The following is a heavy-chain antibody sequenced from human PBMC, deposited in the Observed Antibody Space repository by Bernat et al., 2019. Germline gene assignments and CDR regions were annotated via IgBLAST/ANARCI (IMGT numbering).Heavy chain of an antibody. V-gene: IGHV1-2*04. Sequence: QVQLVQSGAEVKKPGASVKVSCKASGYTFTSYYMHWVRQAPGQGLEWMGWINPNSGGTNYAQKFQGWVTMTRDTSISTAYMELSRLRSDDTAVYYCARGGQYYYDSSGYYYVYWGQGTLVTVSS. D-gene: IGHD3-22*01. CDR1: GYTFTSYY. CDR2: INPNSGGT. J-gene: IGHJ4*02. CDR3: ARGGQYYYDSSGYYYVY.